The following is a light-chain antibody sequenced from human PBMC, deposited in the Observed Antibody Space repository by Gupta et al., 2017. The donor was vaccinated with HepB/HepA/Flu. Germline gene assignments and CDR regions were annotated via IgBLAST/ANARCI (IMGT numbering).Light chain of an antibody. CDR2: DAS. Sequence: IMLTQSPATLSLSPGERATLSCRASQSVNSYLAWYQQKPGQAPRLLIYDASNRATGIPARFSGSGSGTDFTLTIISLEPEDFAVYYCQQRSYWPLTFGGGTKVEVK. CDR1: QSVNSY. J-gene: IGKJ4*01. V-gene: IGKV3-11*01. CDR3: QQRSYWPLT.